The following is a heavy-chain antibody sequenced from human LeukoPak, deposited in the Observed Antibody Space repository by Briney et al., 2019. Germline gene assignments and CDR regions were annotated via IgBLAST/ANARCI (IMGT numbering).Heavy chain of an antibody. J-gene: IGHJ4*02. Sequence: GRSLRLSCAASGFTFSSYGMHWVRQAPGKGLEWVAVIWYDGSNKYYADSVKGRFTISRDNSKSTLYLQMNSLRAGDTAVYYCGKDEDYDSSGSSVDWGRGTLVTVSS. CDR3: GKDEDYDSSGSSVD. V-gene: IGHV3-33*06. D-gene: IGHD3-22*01. CDR2: IWYDGSNK. CDR1: GFTFSSYG.